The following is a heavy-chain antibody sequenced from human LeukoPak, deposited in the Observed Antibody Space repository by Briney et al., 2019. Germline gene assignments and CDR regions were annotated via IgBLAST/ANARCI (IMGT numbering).Heavy chain of an antibody. CDR3: ARAQKGAPFDY. D-gene: IGHD1-26*01. Sequence: PGGSLRLSCAASGFTFSDHYTDWVRQAPGKGLEWVGRSRNKANSYTTEYAASVKGRFTISRDDSKNSLYLQMNSLKTEDTAVYYCARAQKGAPFDYWGQGTLVTVSS. J-gene: IGHJ4*02. CDR1: GFTFSDHY. CDR2: SRNKANSYTT. V-gene: IGHV3-72*01.